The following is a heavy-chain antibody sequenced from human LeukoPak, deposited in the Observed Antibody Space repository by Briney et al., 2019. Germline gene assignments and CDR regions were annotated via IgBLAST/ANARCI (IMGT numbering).Heavy chain of an antibody. Sequence: GGSLRLSCAASGFTFSNYAMTWVRQAPGKGLEWVSGISDSGGSTYYADSVKGRFTISRDNSKNTLYLQMNSLRADDTAVYYCAKAQSSGWYPSFDYWGQGTLVTVSS. CDR3: AKAQSSGWYPSFDY. D-gene: IGHD6-19*01. J-gene: IGHJ4*02. CDR2: ISDSGGST. CDR1: GFTFSNYA. V-gene: IGHV3-23*01.